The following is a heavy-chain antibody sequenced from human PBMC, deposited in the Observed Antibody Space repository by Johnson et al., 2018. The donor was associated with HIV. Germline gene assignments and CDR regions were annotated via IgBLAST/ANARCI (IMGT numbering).Heavy chain of an antibody. CDR1: GFTFSSYW. V-gene: IGHV3-7*01. CDR3: AKGRSPRIQLRTWAFDI. Sequence: EVQLVESGGGLVQPGGSLRLSCAAPGFTFSSYWMSWVRQAPGQGLAWVANIRQDGSEQYYVDSVKGRFTISRDNAKNSLYLQMNSLRAEDTAVYYCAKGRSPRIQLRTWAFDIWGQGTMVIVSS. CDR2: IRQDGSEQ. D-gene: IGHD5-18*01. J-gene: IGHJ3*02.